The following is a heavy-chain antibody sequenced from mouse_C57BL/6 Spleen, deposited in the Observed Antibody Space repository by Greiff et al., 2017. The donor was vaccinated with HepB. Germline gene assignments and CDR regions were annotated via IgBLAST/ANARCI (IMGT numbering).Heavy chain of an antibody. Sequence: QVQLKESGAELVKPGASVKMSCKASGYTFTTYPIEWMKQNHGKSLEWIGNFHPYNDDTKYNEKFKGKATLTVEKSSSTVYLELSRLTSDDSAVYYCARRLGNYEGWFAYWGQGTLVTVSA. D-gene: IGHD2-1*01. CDR1: GYTFTTYP. CDR2: FHPYNDDT. V-gene: IGHV1-47*01. CDR3: ARRLGNYEGWFAY. J-gene: IGHJ3*01.